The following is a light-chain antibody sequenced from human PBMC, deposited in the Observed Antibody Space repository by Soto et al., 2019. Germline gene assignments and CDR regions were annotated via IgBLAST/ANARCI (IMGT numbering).Light chain of an antibody. CDR2: DAS. J-gene: IGKJ1*01. CDR1: QSVSRY. Sequence: EIVLTQSPATLSLSPVERATLSCRASQSVSRYLAWYQQKPGQAPRLLIYDASNRATGIPDRFSGSGSGTDFTLTISRLEPEDFAVYYCQQYGSSGTFGQGTKVDIK. V-gene: IGKV3-20*01. CDR3: QQYGSSGT.